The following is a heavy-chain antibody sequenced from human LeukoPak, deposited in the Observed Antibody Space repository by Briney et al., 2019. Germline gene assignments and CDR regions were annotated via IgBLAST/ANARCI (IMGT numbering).Heavy chain of an antibody. V-gene: IGHV4-59*01. Sequence: SETLSLTCTVSGGSISSYYWSWIRQPPGKGLEWIGYIYYSGSTNYNPSLKSRVTISVDTSKNQFSLKLSSVTAADTAVYYCAREDLHGRGVMLWYFDLWGRGTLVTVSS. J-gene: IGHJ2*01. CDR1: GGSISSYY. CDR2: IYYSGST. D-gene: IGHD3-10*02. CDR3: AREDLHGRGVMLWYFDL.